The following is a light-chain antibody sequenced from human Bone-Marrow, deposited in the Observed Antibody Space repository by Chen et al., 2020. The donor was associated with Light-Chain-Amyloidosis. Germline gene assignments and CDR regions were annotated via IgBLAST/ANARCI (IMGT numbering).Light chain of an antibody. CDR2: RDT. CDR1: DLPTKY. Sequence: SYELTQPPSVSVSPGQTARITCSGDDLPTKYAYWYQQKPGQAPVLVIHRDTERPSGISERFSRSSSGTTATLTISGVQAEDVADYHCQSADSSGTYEVIFGGGTKLTVL. V-gene: IGLV3-25*03. J-gene: IGLJ2*01. CDR3: QSADSSGTYEVI.